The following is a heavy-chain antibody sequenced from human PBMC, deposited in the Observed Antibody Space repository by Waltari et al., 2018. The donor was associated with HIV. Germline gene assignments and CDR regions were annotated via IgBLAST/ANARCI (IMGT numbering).Heavy chain of an antibody. CDR2: INHSGST. Sequence: QVQLRQWVAGLLKPSETLSLTCDVYGGSFSASYWICNRQPPGKGLEWIGEINHSGSTNYNPYLKSRVTISVDTSKNQFSLKLTSVTAADTAVFYCARARLVSRGQYCSTTSCLPHYYYYYGMDVWGQGTTVTVSS. CDR1: GGSFSASY. D-gene: IGHD2-2*01. J-gene: IGHJ6*02. CDR3: ARARLVSRGQYCSTTSCLPHYYYYYGMDV. V-gene: IGHV4-34*01.